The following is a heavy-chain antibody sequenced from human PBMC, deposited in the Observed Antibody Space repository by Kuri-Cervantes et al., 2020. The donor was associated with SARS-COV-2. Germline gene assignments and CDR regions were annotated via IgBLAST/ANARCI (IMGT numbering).Heavy chain of an antibody. CDR1: GFTFSDYY. J-gene: IGHJ6*02. CDR3: AKGMDV. V-gene: IGHV3-69-1*01. CDR2: ISSSSTI. Sequence: LSLTCAASGFTFSDYYMNWVRQAPGKGLEWVSSISSSSTIYYADSVKGRFTISRDNSKNTLYLQMNSLRAEDTAVYYCAKGMDVWGQGTTVTVSS.